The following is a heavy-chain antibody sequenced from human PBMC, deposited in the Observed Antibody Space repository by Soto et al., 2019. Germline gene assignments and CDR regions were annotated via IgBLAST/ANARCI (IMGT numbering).Heavy chain of an antibody. CDR1: GFIFSTYS. V-gene: IGHV3-48*02. Sequence: EVQLVESGGGLVQPGGSLRLSCAASGFIFSTYSMNWVRQAPGKGLEWISFINSGSTSIYYADSVRGRFTISRDKAANSLFLQMNSRRDEDTAVYYCARLYSTSTVSRWFDPWGQGTLVTVSS. CDR3: ARLYSTSTVSRWFDP. J-gene: IGHJ5*02. D-gene: IGHD6-13*01. CDR2: INSGSTSI.